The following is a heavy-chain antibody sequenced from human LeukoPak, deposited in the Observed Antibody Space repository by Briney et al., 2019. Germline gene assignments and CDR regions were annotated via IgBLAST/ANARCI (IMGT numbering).Heavy chain of an antibody. Sequence: ASVKVSCKASGYTFTSSYIHWVRQAPGQGLEWMGIINPSGGTTIHAQKFQGRVTMTRDTSTSTVYMELSSLRSEDTAVYYCARQRGGQYEDAFDIWGQGTVVTVSS. CDR1: GYTFTSSY. D-gene: IGHD2-8*01. V-gene: IGHV1-46*01. J-gene: IGHJ3*02. CDR3: ARQRGGQYEDAFDI. CDR2: INPSGGTT.